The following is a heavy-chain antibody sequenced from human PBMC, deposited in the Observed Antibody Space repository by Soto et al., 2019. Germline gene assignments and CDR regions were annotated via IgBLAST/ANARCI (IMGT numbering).Heavy chain of an antibody. CDR1: GVTFDEYA. V-gene: IGHV3-9*01. CDR3: ARDFLMYYDFWSGLDAFDI. CDR2: ISWNSGSI. Sequence: GGFLRVSCAASGVTFDEYAMHWVRQAPGKGLEWVSGISWNSGSIGYADSVKGRFTISRDNAKNSLYLQMNSLRAEDTAVYYCARDFLMYYDFWSGLDAFDIWGYGTTVTVSS. J-gene: IGHJ3*02. D-gene: IGHD3-3*01.